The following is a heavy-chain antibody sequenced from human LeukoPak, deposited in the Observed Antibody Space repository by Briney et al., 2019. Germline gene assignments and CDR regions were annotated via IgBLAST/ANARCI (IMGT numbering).Heavy chain of an antibody. V-gene: IGHV3-7*01. CDR3: ARVFGVVVPAAMSY. Sequence: GGSLRLSCAASGFTFSSYWMSWVRQAPGKGLEWVANIKQDGSEKYYVDSVKGRFTISRDNAKNSLYLQMNSLRAEDTAVYYCARVFGVVVPAAMSYWGQGTLVTVSS. CDR1: GFTFSSYW. J-gene: IGHJ4*02. D-gene: IGHD2-2*01. CDR2: IKQDGSEK.